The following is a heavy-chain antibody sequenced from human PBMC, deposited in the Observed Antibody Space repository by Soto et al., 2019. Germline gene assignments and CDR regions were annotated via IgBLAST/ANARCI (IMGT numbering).Heavy chain of an antibody. CDR3: ARDNDDYVNSITDGWFDP. D-gene: IGHD4-4*01. J-gene: IGHJ5*02. Sequence: QMQLVQSGGEVKKPGASVKVSCKASGYIFTSYGISWVRQAPGQGLEWMGWISAYNGNTNYAHNVQGRVTMTIDTSSSTAYMELTSLTSDYTAVYYCARDNDDYVNSITDGWFDPWGQGTLVTVSS. CDR2: ISAYNGNT. CDR1: GYIFTSYG. V-gene: IGHV1-18*01.